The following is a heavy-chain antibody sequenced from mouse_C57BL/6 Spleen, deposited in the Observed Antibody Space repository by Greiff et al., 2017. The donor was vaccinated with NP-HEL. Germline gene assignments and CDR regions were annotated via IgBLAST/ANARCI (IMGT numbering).Heavy chain of an antibody. Sequence: VQLKESGPELVKPGASVKMSCKASGYTFTDYNMHWVKQSHGKSLEWIGYINPNNGGTSYNQKFKGKATLTVNKSSSTAYMELRSLTSEDSAVYYCAREITTVVAKDYYAMDYWGQGTSVTVSS. D-gene: IGHD1-1*01. CDR3: AREITTVVAKDYYAMDY. J-gene: IGHJ4*01. CDR2: INPNNGGT. V-gene: IGHV1-22*01. CDR1: GYTFTDYN.